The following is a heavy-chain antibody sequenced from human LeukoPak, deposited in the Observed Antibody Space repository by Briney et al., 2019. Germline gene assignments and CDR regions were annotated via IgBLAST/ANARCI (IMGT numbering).Heavy chain of an antibody. CDR2: ISYDGSNK. Sequence: GGSLRLSCAASGFTFSSYAMHWVRQAPGKGLEWVAVISYDGSNKYYADSVKGRFTISRDNSKNTLYLQMNSLRAEDTAVYYCARSPIAVAGFDYWGQGTLVTVSS. J-gene: IGHJ4*02. V-gene: IGHV3-30-3*01. CDR3: ARSPIAVAGFDY. D-gene: IGHD6-19*01. CDR1: GFTFSSYA.